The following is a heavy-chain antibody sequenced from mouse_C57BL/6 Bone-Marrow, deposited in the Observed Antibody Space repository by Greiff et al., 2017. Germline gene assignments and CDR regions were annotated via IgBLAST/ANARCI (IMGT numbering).Heavy chain of an antibody. CDR3: AWEAWFAY. CDR1: GYTFTDYY. Sequence: EVMLVESGPVLVKPGASVKMSCKASGYTFTDYYMNWVKQSHGKSLEWIGVINPYNGGTSYNQKFKGKATLTVDKSSSTAYMELNSLTSEDSAVYYCAWEAWFAYWGQGTLVTVSA. CDR2: INPYNGGT. V-gene: IGHV1-19*01. J-gene: IGHJ3*01. D-gene: IGHD4-1*01.